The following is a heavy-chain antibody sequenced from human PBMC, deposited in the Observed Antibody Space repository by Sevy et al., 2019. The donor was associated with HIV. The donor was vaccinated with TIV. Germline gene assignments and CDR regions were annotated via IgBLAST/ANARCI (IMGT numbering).Heavy chain of an antibody. Sequence: GESLKISCKGSGYSFTSYWSGWVRQMPGKGLEWMGIYPGDSDTRYSPSFQGQVTISADKSISTAYLQWSSLKASDTAMYYCARQLRSGWSWYFDYWGQGTLVTVSS. J-gene: IGHJ4*02. D-gene: IGHD6-19*01. V-gene: IGHV5-51*01. CDR2: YPGDSDT. CDR3: ARQLRSGWSWYFDY. CDR1: GYSFTSYW.